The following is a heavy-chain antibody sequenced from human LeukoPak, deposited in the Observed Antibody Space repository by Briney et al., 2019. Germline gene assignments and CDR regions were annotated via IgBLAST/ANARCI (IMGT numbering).Heavy chain of an antibody. CDR3: AAYSGYGSYFDY. V-gene: IGHV3-23*01. J-gene: IGHJ4*02. D-gene: IGHD5-12*01. Sequence: PVGSLRLSCAASGFTFSSYAMSWVRQAPGKGLEWVSAISGSGGSTYYADSVKGRFTISRDNSKNTLYLQMNSLRAEDTAVYYCAAYSGYGSYFDYWGQGTLVTVSS. CDR1: GFTFSSYA. CDR2: ISGSGGST.